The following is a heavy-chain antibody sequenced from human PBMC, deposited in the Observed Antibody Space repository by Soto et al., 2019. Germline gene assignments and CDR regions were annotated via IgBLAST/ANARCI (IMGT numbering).Heavy chain of an antibody. J-gene: IGHJ6*02. CDR1: GFTFSDYY. CDR2: ISSSGSII. V-gene: IGHV3-11*01. D-gene: IGHD3-22*01. CDR3: ARQKAWTGEWLSLYAPGMDV. Sequence: QVQLVESGGGLVKPGGSLRLSCAASGFTFSDYYMSWIRQAPGKGLEWVSYISSSGSIIYYADSVKGRFTIFRDNAKNSLYLQMNSLRAEDTAVYYCARQKAWTGEWLSLYAPGMDVWGQGTTVTVSS.